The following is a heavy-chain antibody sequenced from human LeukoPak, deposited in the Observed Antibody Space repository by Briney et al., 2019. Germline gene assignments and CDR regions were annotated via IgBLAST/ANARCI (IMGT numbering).Heavy chain of an antibody. CDR1: GYSFSSYR. J-gene: IGHJ4*02. V-gene: IGHV5-51*01. D-gene: IGHD2-15*01. Sequence: GESLKISCKGSGYSFSSYRIAWVRQMPGKGLEWMGIIYPADSDTKYSPSFQGQVTISADKSITTAYLQWSSLKASDTAIYYCARPLISGGRAQAFDFWGQGTLVTVSS. CDR3: ARPLISGGRAQAFDF. CDR2: IYPADSDT.